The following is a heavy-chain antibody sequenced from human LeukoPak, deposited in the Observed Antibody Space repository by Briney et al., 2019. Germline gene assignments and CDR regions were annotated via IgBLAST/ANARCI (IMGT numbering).Heavy chain of an antibody. V-gene: IGHV1-58*02. CDR1: GFTFTSSA. D-gene: IGHD2-15*01. CDR2: IVVGSGNT. CDR3: AAIYCSGGSCPYWYFDL. Sequence: GTSVKVSCKASGFTFTSSAMQWVRQARGQRLEWIGWIVVGSGNTNYAQKFQERVTITRDMSTSTAYMELSSLRSKDTAVYYCAAIYCSGGSCPYWYFDLWGRGTLVTVSS. J-gene: IGHJ2*01.